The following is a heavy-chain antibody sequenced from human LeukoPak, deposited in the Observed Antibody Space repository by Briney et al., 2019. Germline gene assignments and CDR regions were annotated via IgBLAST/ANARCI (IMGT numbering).Heavy chain of an antibody. CDR3: ARDPIRDGYSYYFDY. CDR1: GYTFTSYY. V-gene: IGHV1-46*01. D-gene: IGHD5-24*01. J-gene: IGHJ4*02. Sequence: ASVKVSCKASGYTFTSYYMHWVRQAPGQGLEWMGIINPSGGSTSYAQKFQGRVTMTRGTSTSTVYMELSSLRSEDTAVYYCARDPIRDGYSYYFDYWGQGTLVTVSS. CDR2: INPSGGST.